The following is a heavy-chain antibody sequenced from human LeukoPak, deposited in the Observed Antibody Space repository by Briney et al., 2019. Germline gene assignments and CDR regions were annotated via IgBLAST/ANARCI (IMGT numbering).Heavy chain of an antibody. CDR2: IYYSGST. CDR1: GGSISSSSYY. V-gene: IGHV4-61*01. CDR3: ARDYSGSYSFDY. D-gene: IGHD1-26*01. Sequence: PSETLSLTCAVSGGSISSSSYYWSWIRQPPGKGLEWIGYIYYSGSTNYNPSLKSRVTISVDTSKNQFSLKLSSVTAADTAVYYCARDYSGSYSFDYWGQGTLVTVSS. J-gene: IGHJ4*02.